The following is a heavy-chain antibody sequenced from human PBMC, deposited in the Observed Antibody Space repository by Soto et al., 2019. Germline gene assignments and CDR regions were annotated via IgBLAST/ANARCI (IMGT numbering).Heavy chain of an antibody. CDR3: TAQLVATYYYYGMDV. V-gene: IGHV3-15*01. CDR1: GFTFSNAW. D-gene: IGHD2-2*01. CDR2: IKSKTDGGTT. J-gene: IGHJ6*02. Sequence: LRLSCAASGFTFSNAWMSWVRQAPGNGLEWVGRIKSKTDGGTTDYAAPVKGRFTISRDDSKNTLYLQMNSLKTEDTAVYYCTAQLVATYYYYGMDVWGQGTTVTVSS.